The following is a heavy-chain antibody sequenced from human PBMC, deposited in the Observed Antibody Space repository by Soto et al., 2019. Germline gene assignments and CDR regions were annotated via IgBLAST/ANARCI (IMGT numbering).Heavy chain of an antibody. CDR1: GYTFTSYG. Sequence: QVQLVQSGAEVKKPGASVKVSCKASGYTFTSYGISWVRQAPGQGLEWMGWISAYNGNTNYAQKLQGRVTMTTDTSKSTDYMELRSLRSDDTAVYYCARGVTIFGVVINYYYYYMDVWGKGTTVTVSS. J-gene: IGHJ6*03. D-gene: IGHD3-3*01. V-gene: IGHV1-18*01. CDR3: ARGVTIFGVVINYYYYYMDV. CDR2: ISAYNGNT.